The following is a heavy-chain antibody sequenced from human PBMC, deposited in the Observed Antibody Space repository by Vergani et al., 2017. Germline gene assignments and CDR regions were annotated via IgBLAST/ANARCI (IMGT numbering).Heavy chain of an antibody. V-gene: IGHV4-39*07. CDR2: INHSGST. CDR1: GGSISSSSYY. D-gene: IGHD3-22*01. Sequence: QLQLQESGPGLVKPSETLSLTCTVSGGSISSSSYYWGWIRQPPGKGLDWIGEINHSGSTNYNPSLKSRVTISVDTSKNQFSLKLSSVTAADTAVYYCXRLITMIVVVSSGNWFDPWGQGTLVTVSS. CDR3: XRLITMIVVVSSGNWFDP. J-gene: IGHJ5*02.